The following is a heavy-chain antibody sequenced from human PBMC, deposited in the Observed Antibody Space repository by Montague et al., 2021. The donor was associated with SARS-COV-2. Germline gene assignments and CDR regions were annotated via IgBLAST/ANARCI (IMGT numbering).Heavy chain of an antibody. CDR1: GGSISSSSYY. V-gene: IGHV4-39*07. CDR2: IYYSGST. J-gene: IGHJ6*02. CDR3: ARDKAEYIVVVPAVPLAYGMDV. D-gene: IGHD2-2*01. Sequence: SETLSLTCTVSGGSISSSSYYWGWIRQPPGKGLEWIGSIYYSGSTYYNPSLKSRVTISVDTSKNQCSLKLSSVTAADTAVYYCARDKAEYIVVVPAVPLAYGMDVWGQGTTVTVSS.